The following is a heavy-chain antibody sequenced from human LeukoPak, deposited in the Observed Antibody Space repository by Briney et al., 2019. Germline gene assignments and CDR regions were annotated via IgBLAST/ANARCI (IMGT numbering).Heavy chain of an antibody. CDR3: AREPHYYGSGNDAFDI. D-gene: IGHD3-10*01. CDR1: GGSISSYY. J-gene: IGHJ3*02. Sequence: SETLSLTCTVSGGSISSYYWSWIRQPAGKGLEWIGRIYTSGSTNYTPSLKSRVTMSVDTSKNQFSLKPSSVTAADTAVYYCAREPHYYGSGNDAFDIWGQGTMVTVSS. V-gene: IGHV4-4*07. CDR2: IYTSGST.